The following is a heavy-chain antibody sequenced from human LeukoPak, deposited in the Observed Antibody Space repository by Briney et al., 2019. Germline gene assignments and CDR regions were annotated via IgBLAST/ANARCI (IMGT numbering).Heavy chain of an antibody. D-gene: IGHD3-10*01. CDR1: GGSISNYY. Sequence: PSETLSLTCTVSGGSISNYYWSWIRQPPGEGLEWIGYIYYNGITNYNPSLKSRVTISLDTSKKQFSLKLSSVTAADTAVYYCARVFSGNYYTFFDYWGQGALVTVSS. J-gene: IGHJ4*02. V-gene: IGHV4-59*01. CDR3: ARVFSGNYYTFFDY. CDR2: IYYNGIT.